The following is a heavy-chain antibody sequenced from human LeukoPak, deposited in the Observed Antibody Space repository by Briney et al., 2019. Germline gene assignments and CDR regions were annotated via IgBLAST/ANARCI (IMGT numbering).Heavy chain of an antibody. CDR2: IYSGGST. J-gene: IGHJ4*02. CDR3: AKDLPFLGYCSSTSCNNYVIDY. Sequence: RGSLRLSCAASGFTVSSNYMSWVRQAPGKGLEWVSVIYSGGSTYYADSVKGRFTISRDNSKNTLYLQMNSLRAEDTAVYYCAKDLPFLGYCSSTSCNNYVIDYWGQGTLVTVSS. V-gene: IGHV3-66*01. CDR1: GFTVSSNY. D-gene: IGHD2-2*02.